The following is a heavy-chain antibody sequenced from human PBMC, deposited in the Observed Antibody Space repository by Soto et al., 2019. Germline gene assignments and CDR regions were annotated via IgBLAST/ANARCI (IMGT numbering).Heavy chain of an antibody. CDR2: ISAYNGNT. V-gene: IGHV1-18*01. CDR1: GYTFTSYG. D-gene: IGHD3-10*01. CDR3: ASGNYGPGPEGAFDI. Sequence: GASVKVSCKASGYTFTSYGISWVRQAPGQGLEWMGWISAYNGNTNYAQKLQGRVTMTTDTSTSTAYMELRSLRSDDTAAYYCASGNYGPGPEGAFDIWGQGTMVTVSS. J-gene: IGHJ3*02.